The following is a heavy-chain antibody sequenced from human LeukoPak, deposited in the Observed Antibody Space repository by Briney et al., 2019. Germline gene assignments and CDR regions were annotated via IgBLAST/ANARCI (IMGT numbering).Heavy chain of an antibody. J-gene: IGHJ6*02. CDR3: ARDSHYDFWSGYYSCYYGMDV. CDR2: IIPIFGIA. Sequence: SVKVSFKASGGTFISYAISGVRQAPGQGLEWMGRIIPIFGIANYAQKFQGRVTITADKSTSTAYMELSSLRSEDTAVYYCARDSHYDFWSGYYSCYYGMDVWGQGTTVTVSS. D-gene: IGHD3-3*01. V-gene: IGHV1-69*10. CDR1: GGTFISYA.